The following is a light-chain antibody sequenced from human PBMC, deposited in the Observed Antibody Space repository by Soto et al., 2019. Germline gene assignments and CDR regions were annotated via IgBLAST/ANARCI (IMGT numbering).Light chain of an antibody. Sequence: QSVLTQPASVSGSPGQSITISCTGTSSDLGGYNFVSWYQHHPGKAPKLMIYQVSNRPSGVSNRFSGSKSGNTASLTISGLQAEDEADYYCCSYTRSSPYVFGTGTKVTVL. V-gene: IGLV2-14*01. J-gene: IGLJ1*01. CDR1: SSDLGGYNF. CDR3: CSYTRSSPYV. CDR2: QVS.